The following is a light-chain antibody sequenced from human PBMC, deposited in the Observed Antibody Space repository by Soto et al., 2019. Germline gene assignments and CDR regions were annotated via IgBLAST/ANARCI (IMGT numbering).Light chain of an antibody. CDR3: QQYNDWPSMYT. CDR1: QSFDSN. CDR2: GAS. Sequence: EIVMTQSPATLSVSPGERATLSCRARQSFDSNLAWYQQKPGQAPRLLIFGASTRASGVPARFSGSGSGTEFTLTISSLQSEDFAVYYCQQYNDWPSMYTFGQGTKLEMK. V-gene: IGKV3-15*01. J-gene: IGKJ2*01.